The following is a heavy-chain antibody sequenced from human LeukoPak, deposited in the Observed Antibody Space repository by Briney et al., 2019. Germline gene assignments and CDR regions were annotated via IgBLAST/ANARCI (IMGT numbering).Heavy chain of an antibody. V-gene: IGHV4-59*08. D-gene: IGHD3-10*01. CDR1: GGSISSYY. J-gene: IGHJ4*02. CDR2: IYYSGST. CDR3: ARHEHGSGRYPLDY. Sequence: SETLSLTCTVSGGSISSYYWSWIRQPPGRGLEWIGYIYYSGSTNYNPSLKSRVTISVDTSKNQFSLKLSSVTAADTAVYYCARHEHGSGRYPLDYWGQGTLVTVSS.